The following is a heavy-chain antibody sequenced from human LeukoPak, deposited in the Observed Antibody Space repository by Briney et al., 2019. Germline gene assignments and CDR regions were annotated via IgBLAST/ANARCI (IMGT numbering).Heavy chain of an antibody. Sequence: PSETLSLTCTVSGGSISSGNYYWSWIRQPPGKGLEWIGYIYYSGSTYYNPSLKSRVTISVDTSKNQFSLKLSSVTAADTAVYYCARDLFYGTRFDYWGQGTLVTVSS. V-gene: IGHV4-30-4*08. J-gene: IGHJ4*02. CDR3: ARDLFYGTRFDY. CDR2: IYYSGST. CDR1: GGSISSGNYY. D-gene: IGHD4-17*01.